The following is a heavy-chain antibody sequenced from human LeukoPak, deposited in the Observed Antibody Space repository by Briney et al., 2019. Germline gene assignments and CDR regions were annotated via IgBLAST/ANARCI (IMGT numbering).Heavy chain of an antibody. J-gene: IGHJ4*02. Sequence: GGSLRLSCAASGFTFSSYSMNWVRQAPGKGLEWVSSISSSSSYIYYADSVKGRFTISRDNAKNSLYLQMNSLRAEDTAVYYCARHGWAAVGTRATFDYWGQGTLVTVSS. V-gene: IGHV3-21*01. D-gene: IGHD6-13*01. CDR1: GFTFSSYS. CDR2: ISSSSSYI. CDR3: ARHGWAAVGTRATFDY.